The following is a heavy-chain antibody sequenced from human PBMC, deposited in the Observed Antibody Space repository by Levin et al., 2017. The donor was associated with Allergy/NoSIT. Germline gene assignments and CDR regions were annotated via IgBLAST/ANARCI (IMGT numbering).Heavy chain of an antibody. D-gene: IGHD6-19*01. Sequence: SETLSLTCTVSGGSISSYYWSWIRQPPGKGLEWIGYIYYTGSTNYNPSLKSRVTISLNTSKNQFSLKLSSVTAADTAVYYCARGSSSSGWYFAYWGQGTLVTVSS. CDR1: GGSISSYY. CDR3: ARGSSSSGWYFAY. J-gene: IGHJ4*02. V-gene: IGHV4-59*01. CDR2: IYYTGST.